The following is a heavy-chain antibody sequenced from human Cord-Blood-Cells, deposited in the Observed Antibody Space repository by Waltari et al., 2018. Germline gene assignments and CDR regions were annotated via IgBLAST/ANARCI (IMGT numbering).Heavy chain of an antibody. Sequence: VQLQESGPGLVKPSETLSLTCTVAGGSISSHYWSWIRQPPGKGLEWIGYIYYSGSTNYNPSLKSRVTISVDTSKNQFSLKLSSVTAADTAVYYCARVRTGTTAFDIWGQGTMVTVSS. CDR3: ARVRTGTTAFDI. J-gene: IGHJ3*02. CDR2: IYYSGST. D-gene: IGHD1-7*01. V-gene: IGHV4-59*11. CDR1: GGSISSHY.